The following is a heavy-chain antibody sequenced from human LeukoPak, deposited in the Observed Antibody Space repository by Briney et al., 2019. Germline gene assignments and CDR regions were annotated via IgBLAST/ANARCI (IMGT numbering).Heavy chain of an antibody. D-gene: IGHD4-17*01. CDR1: GGSISSGGYY. V-gene: IGHV4-31*03. CDR3: ARATATVTPYFDY. CDR2: IYYSGST. Sequence: SETLSLTCTVSGGSISSGGYYWSWIRQHPGKGLEWIGYIYYSGSTYYNPSLKSRVTISVDTSKNQFSLRLSSVTAADTAVYYCARATATVTPYFDYWGQGTLVTVSS. J-gene: IGHJ4*02.